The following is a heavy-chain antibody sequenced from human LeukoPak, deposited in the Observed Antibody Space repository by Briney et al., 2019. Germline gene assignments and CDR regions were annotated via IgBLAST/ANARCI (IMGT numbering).Heavy chain of an antibody. Sequence: ASVKVSCKASGYTFTSYGISWVRQAPGQGLEWMGWISAYNGNTNYAQKLRGRVTMTTDTSTSTAYMELRSPRSDDTAVYYCARVREYSSSWYEKGDYSDYWGQGTLVTVSS. CDR1: GYTFTSYG. V-gene: IGHV1-18*04. J-gene: IGHJ4*02. D-gene: IGHD6-13*01. CDR2: ISAYNGNT. CDR3: ARVREYSSSWYEKGDYSDY.